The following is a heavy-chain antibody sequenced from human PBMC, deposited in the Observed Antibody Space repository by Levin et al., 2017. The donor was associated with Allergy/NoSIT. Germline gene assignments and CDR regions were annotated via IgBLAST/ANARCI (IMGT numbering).Heavy chain of an antibody. V-gene: IGHV3-48*03. CDR3: ARDARGYCSSANCYYDY. Sequence: GESLKISCVASGFTFSTHGMNWVRQAPGKGLEWLSYISNSGSTIYYADSVKGRFTISRDNAKNSLYVQMSSLRAEDTAVYYCARDARGYCSSANCYYDYWGQGTLVTVSS. D-gene: IGHD2-2*01. CDR2: ISNSGSTI. CDR1: GFTFSTHG. J-gene: IGHJ4*02.